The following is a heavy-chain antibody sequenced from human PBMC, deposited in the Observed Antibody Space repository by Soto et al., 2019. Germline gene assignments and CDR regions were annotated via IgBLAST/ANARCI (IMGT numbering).Heavy chain of an antibody. D-gene: IGHD2-15*01. CDR1: GFTFSSYA. CDR2: ISYDGSNK. V-gene: IGHV3-30-3*01. Sequence: QVQLVESGGGVVQPGRSLRLSCAASGFTFSSYAMHWVRQAPGKGLEWVAVISYDGSNKYYADSVKGRFTISRDNSKNTLYLQMNSLRAEDTAVYYCARDDRSVYCSGGSCYRGSADYWGQGTLVTVSS. CDR3: ARDDRSVYCSGGSCYRGSADY. J-gene: IGHJ4*02.